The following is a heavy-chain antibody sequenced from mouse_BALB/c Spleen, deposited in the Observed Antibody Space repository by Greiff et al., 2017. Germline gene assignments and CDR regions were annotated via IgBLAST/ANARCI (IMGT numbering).Heavy chain of an antibody. CDR1: GYTFTSYY. J-gene: IGHJ4*01. D-gene: IGHD2-12*01. CDR3: TRAGRRAMDY. V-gene: IGHV1S81*02. Sequence: VKLMESGAELVKPGASVKLSCKASGYTFTSYYMYWVKQRPGQGLEWIGEINPSNGGTNFNEKFKSKATLTVDKSSSTAYMQLSSLTSEDSAVYYCTRAGRRAMDYWGQGTSVTVSS. CDR2: INPSNGGT.